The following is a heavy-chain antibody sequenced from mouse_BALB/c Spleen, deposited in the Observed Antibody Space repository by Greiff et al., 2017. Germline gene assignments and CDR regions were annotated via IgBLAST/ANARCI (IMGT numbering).Heavy chain of an antibody. D-gene: IGHD1-1*01. Sequence: EVKVEESGPELVKPGASVKISCKASGYSFTGYFMNWVMQSHGKSLEWIGRINPYNGDTFYNQKFKGKATLTVDKSSSTAHMELRSLASEDSAVYYCARDITTVVESSWFAYWGQGTLVTVSA. V-gene: IGHV1-20*02. CDR2: INPYNGDT. CDR1: GYSFTGYF. J-gene: IGHJ3*01. CDR3: ARDITTVVESSWFAY.